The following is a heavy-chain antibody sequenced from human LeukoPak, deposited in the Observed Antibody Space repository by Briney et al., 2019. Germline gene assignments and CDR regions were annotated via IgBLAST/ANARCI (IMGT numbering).Heavy chain of an antibody. J-gene: IGHJ4*02. CDR1: GFTFSDYG. CDR2: IWYDGSNK. Sequence: PGGSLRLSCTASGFTFSDYGMHWVRQPPGKGLEWVAIIWYDGSNKTYEDSVKGRFTISRDNSKNTLYLQMNSLRAEDTAVYYCARGVDYYENSGTIDCWGQGTLVTVSS. V-gene: IGHV3-33*01. CDR3: ARGVDYYENSGTIDC. D-gene: IGHD3-22*01.